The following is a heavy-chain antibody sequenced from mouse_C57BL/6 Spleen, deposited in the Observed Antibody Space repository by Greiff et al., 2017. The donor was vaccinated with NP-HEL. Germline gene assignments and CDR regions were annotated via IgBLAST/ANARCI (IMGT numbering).Heavy chain of an antibody. J-gene: IGHJ2*01. Sequence: KESCKASGYTFTSYWMHWVKQRPGRGLEWIGRIDPNSGGTKYNEKFKSKATLTVDKPSSTAYMQLSSLTSEDSAVYYCARDGITTVVPFDYWGQGTTLTVSS. CDR3: ARDGITTVVPFDY. V-gene: IGHV1-72*01. D-gene: IGHD1-1*01. CDR2: IDPNSGGT. CDR1: GYTFTSYW.